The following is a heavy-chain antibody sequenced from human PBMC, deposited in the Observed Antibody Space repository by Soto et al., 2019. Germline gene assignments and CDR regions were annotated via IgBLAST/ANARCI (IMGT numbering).Heavy chain of an antibody. J-gene: IGHJ6*02. CDR1: GYTFTSYD. CDR2: MNPNSGNT. V-gene: IGHV1-8*01. CDR3: ARVTSGSYWYYYYGMDV. D-gene: IGHD1-26*01. Sequence: QVQLVQSGAEVKKPGASVKVSCKASGYTFTSYDINWVRQATGQGLEWMGWMNPNSGNTGYAQKFQCRVTMTRNTSISTAYMELSSLGSEDTAVYYCARVTSGSYWYYYYGMDVWGQGTTVPVSS.